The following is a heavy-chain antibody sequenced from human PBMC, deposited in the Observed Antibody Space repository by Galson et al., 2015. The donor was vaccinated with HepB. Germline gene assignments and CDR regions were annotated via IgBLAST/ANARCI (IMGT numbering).Heavy chain of an antibody. Sequence: SVKVSCKASGYTFTSYGISWVRQAPGQGLEWMGWISAYNGNTNYAQKLQGRVTMTTDTSTSTAYMELSSLRSEDTAVYYCAREYYDGSGYYYPPLFDYWGQGTLVTVSS. J-gene: IGHJ4*02. CDR2: ISAYNGNT. CDR3: AREYYDGSGYYYPPLFDY. V-gene: IGHV1-18*04. CDR1: GYTFTSYG. D-gene: IGHD3-22*01.